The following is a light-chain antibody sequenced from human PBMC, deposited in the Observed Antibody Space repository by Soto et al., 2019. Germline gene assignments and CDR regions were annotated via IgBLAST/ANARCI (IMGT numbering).Light chain of an antibody. CDR3: QQRSNWPTWT. CDR2: DTS. J-gene: IGKJ1*01. V-gene: IGKV3D-20*02. CDR1: QSVSSTY. Sequence: EIVLTQSPGTLSLSPGERATLSCRASQSVSSTYLAWYQQKPGQAPRLLIYDTSSRASDIPDRFSGSGSGTDFTLTISSLEPEDFAVYYCQQRSNWPTWTFGQGTKVDIK.